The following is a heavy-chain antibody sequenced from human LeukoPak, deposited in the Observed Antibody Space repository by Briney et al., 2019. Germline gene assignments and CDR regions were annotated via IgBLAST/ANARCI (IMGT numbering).Heavy chain of an antibody. V-gene: IGHV3-48*01. CDR3: ARASTTVSKQSDY. CDR2: ITSRSSTI. D-gene: IGHD4-11*01. CDR1: GFTFSSYS. Sequence: GSLRPSCAASGFTFSSYSTNWVRQAPGKGLEWVSYITSRSSTIYYADAVKGRFTISRDNAKNSLYLQMNSLRAEDTAVYYCARASTTVSKQSDYWGQGTLVTVSP. J-gene: IGHJ4*02.